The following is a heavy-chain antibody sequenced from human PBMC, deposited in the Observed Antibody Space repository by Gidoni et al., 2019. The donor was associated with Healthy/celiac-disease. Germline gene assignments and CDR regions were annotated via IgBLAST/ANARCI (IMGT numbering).Heavy chain of an antibody. CDR3: ASERLLYRAFDY. D-gene: IGHD3-3*01. J-gene: IGHJ4*02. Sequence: QVQLQQWGAGLLKPSATLSLTCAVYGGSFSGYYWSWIRQPPGKGLEWIGEINHSGSTNYNPSLKSRVTISVDTSKNQFSLKLSSVTAADTAVYYCASERLLYRAFDYWGQGTLVTVSS. CDR1: GGSFSGYY. CDR2: INHSGST. V-gene: IGHV4-34*01.